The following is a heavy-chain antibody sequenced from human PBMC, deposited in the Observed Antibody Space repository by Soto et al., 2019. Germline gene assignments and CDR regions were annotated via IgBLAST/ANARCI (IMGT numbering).Heavy chain of an antibody. CDR1: GGSVTKGRSS. Sequence: SETLSLTCSVSGGSVTKGRSSWNWIRQSPGKGLEWIAYIYHSGSTYYNPSLRSRVTISVDRSENQFSLKLSSVTAADTAVYYCVRESAASGPNWFDTWGPGTLVTVSS. J-gene: IGHJ5*02. CDR2: IYHSGST. V-gene: IGHV4-30-2*06. CDR3: VRESAASGPNWFDT. D-gene: IGHD6-13*01.